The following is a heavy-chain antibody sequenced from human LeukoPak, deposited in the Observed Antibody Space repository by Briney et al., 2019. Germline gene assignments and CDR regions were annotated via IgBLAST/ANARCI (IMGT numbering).Heavy chain of an antibody. Sequence: NPSETLSLTCTVSGGSISSSSYYWGWIRQPPGKGLEWIGSIYYSGSTYYNPSLKSRVTISVDTSKNQFSLKLSSVTAADTAVYYCARNAPTVIAVGYYFDYWGQGTLVTVSS. V-gene: IGHV4-39*07. CDR1: GGSISSSSYY. CDR3: ARNAPTVIAVGYYFDY. CDR2: IYYSGST. D-gene: IGHD6-19*01. J-gene: IGHJ4*02.